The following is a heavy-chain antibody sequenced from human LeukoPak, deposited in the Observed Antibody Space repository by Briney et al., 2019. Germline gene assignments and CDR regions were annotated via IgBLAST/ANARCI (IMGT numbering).Heavy chain of an antibody. CDR2: INTNTGNP. Sequence: ASVKVSCKASGYTFTSYAMNWVRQAPGQGLEWVGWINTNTGNPTYAQGFTGRFVFSLDTSVSTAYLQISSLKAEDTAVYYCARESWQWLSRVFDYWGQGTLVTVSS. CDR1: GYTFTSYA. V-gene: IGHV7-4-1*02. CDR3: ARESWQWLSRVFDY. J-gene: IGHJ4*02. D-gene: IGHD6-19*01.